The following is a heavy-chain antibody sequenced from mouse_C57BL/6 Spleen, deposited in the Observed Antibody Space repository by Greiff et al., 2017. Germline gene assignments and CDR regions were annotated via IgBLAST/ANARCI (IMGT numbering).Heavy chain of an antibody. V-gene: IGHV1-9*01. D-gene: IGHD1-1*01. Sequence: VKLQESGAELMKPGASVKLSCMATGYTFTGYWIAWVKQRPGHGLEWIGEHLPGSGSTNYNEQFKGKATFTADTSSNTAYLQLSSLTTEDSAIYYCARIYYYGSSYFDYWGQGTTLTVSA. CDR3: ARIYYYGSSYFDY. CDR1: GYTFTGYW. CDR2: HLPGSGST. J-gene: IGHJ2*01.